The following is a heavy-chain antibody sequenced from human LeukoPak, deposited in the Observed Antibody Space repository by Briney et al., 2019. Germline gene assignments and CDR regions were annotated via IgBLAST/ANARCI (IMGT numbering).Heavy chain of an antibody. Sequence: GGSLRLSCAASGFTFSTYTMSWVRQAPGKGLEWVSSISSTSSYIYYADSVKGRFTISRDTAKNSLYLQMNTLRVEDTAVYYCARASRYDSSGYYPYYFDYWGQGTLVTVSS. D-gene: IGHD3-22*01. CDR3: ARASRYDSSGYYPYYFDY. V-gene: IGHV3-21*01. CDR1: GFTFSTYT. J-gene: IGHJ4*02. CDR2: ISSTSSYI.